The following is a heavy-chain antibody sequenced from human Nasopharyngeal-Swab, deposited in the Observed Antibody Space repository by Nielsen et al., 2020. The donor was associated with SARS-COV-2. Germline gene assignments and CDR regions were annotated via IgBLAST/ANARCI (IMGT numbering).Heavy chain of an antibody. CDR1: GFTFSSYG. CDR2: IWYDGSNK. CDR3: ARDHGYSSGWWGAFDI. D-gene: IGHD6-19*01. V-gene: IGHV3-33*01. J-gene: IGHJ3*02. Sequence: GESLKISCAASGFTFSSYGMHWVRQAPGKGLEWVAVIWYDGSNKYYADSVKGRFTISRDNPKNTLYLQMNSLRAEDTAVYYCARDHGYSSGWWGAFDIWGQGTMVTVSS.